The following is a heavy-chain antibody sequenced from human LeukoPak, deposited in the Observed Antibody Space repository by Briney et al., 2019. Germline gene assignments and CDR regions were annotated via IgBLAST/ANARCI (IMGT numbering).Heavy chain of an antibody. J-gene: IGHJ3*02. D-gene: IGHD6-6*01. CDR2: TYYRSKWYN. CDR1: GDSVSSNSAA. Sequence: SQTLSLTCAISGDSVSSNSAAWNWIRQSPSRGLEWLGRTYYRSKWYNDYAVSVKSRITINPDTSKNQFSLKLSSVTAADTAVYYCARVGFQLVLETDAFDIWGQGTMVTVSS. CDR3: ARVGFQLVLETDAFDI. V-gene: IGHV6-1*01.